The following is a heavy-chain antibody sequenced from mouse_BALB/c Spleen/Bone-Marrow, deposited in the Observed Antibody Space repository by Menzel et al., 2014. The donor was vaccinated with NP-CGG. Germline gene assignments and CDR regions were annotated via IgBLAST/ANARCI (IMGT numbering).Heavy chain of an antibody. CDR2: INSYGGST. J-gene: IGHJ2*01. Sequence: EVQGVESGGGLVKLGGSLKLSCAASGFTFSSYYMSWVRQTPEKRLELVAAINSYGGSTYYPDTVRGRFTISRDNAKNTLYLQMSSLESEDTALYYCAGSYYGSTFNYWGQGTTLTVSS. V-gene: IGHV5-6-2*01. D-gene: IGHD1-1*01. CDR3: AGSYYGSTFNY. CDR1: GFTFSSYY.